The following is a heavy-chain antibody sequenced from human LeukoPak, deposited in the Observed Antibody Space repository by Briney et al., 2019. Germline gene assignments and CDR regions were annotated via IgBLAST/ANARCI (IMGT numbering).Heavy chain of an antibody. J-gene: IGHJ3*02. CDR2: IYYSGST. Sequence: PSGTLSLTCAVSGGSISSSNWWSWIRQPPGKGLEWIGYIYYSGSTNYNPSLKSRVTISVDTSKNQFSLKLSSVTAADTAVYYCARDNARRVVGATTFLHAFDIWGQGTMVTVSS. D-gene: IGHD1-26*01. CDR3: ARDNARRVVGATTFLHAFDI. V-gene: IGHV4-59*01. CDR1: GGSISSSNW.